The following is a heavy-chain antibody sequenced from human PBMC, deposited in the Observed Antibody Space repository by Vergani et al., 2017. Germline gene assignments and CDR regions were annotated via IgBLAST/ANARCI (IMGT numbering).Heavy chain of an antibody. D-gene: IGHD6-6*01. V-gene: IGHV4-38-2*01. CDR3: ARWGLAARPFPTLD. J-gene: IGHJ4*02. Sequence: QVQLQESGPGLVKPSETLSLTCVVSGYSISSAYYWGWIRQPPGKGLEWIGSIYHSGRTHYNPSLKSRVTISIDTSKNQFSLKLTSVTATDTAVYYCARWGLAARPFPTLDWGQGTLVTVSS. CDR2: IYHSGRT. CDR1: GYSISSAYY.